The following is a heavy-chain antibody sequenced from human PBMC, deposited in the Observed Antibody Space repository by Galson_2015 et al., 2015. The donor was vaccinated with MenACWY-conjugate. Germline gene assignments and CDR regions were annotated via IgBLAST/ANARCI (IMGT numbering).Heavy chain of an antibody. CDR2: IHQDGGRK. Sequence: SLRLSCAASGFRFTDYWMTWVRQAPGKGLEWVAHIHQDGGRKYYADSLKGRFTISRDNAKNSVFLQMTSLRPEDTAVYYCVRDGDYGDNEGMDVWGQGTTVTVSS. CDR3: VRDGDYGDNEGMDV. V-gene: IGHV3-7*03. J-gene: IGHJ6*02. CDR1: GFRFTDYW. D-gene: IGHD4-17*01.